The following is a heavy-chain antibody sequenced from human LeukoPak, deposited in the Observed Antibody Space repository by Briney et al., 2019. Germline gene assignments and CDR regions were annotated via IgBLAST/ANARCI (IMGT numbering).Heavy chain of an antibody. J-gene: IGHJ5*02. V-gene: IGHV3-9*01. Sequence: SGGSLRLSCAASGFTFDDYAMHWVRQAPGKGLEWVSGISWNSGSIGYADSVKGRFTISRYNAKNSLYLQMNSLRAEDTALYYCAKEYYDFWSGDKTSRWFDPWGQGTLVTVSS. CDR2: ISWNSGSI. D-gene: IGHD3-3*01. CDR1: GFTFDDYA. CDR3: AKEYYDFWSGDKTSRWFDP.